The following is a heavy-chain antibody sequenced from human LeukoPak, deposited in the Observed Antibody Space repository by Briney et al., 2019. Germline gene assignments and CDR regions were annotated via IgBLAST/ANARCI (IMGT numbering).Heavy chain of an antibody. Sequence: SESLSLTCTFSGGFISSGGYYWSWIRQHPGKGLEWIGHIYYSGSTYYNPSLKSRVTISVDTSQNQFSLKLSSVTAADTAVYYCARMLINSSGWYFDYWGQGTLVTVSS. CDR2: IYYSGST. D-gene: IGHD6-19*01. CDR3: ARMLINSSGWYFDY. V-gene: IGHV4-31*03. CDR1: GGFISSGGYY. J-gene: IGHJ4*02.